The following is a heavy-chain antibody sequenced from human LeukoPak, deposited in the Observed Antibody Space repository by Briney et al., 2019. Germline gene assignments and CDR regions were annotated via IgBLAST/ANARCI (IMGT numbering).Heavy chain of an antibody. CDR2: IRQDGSDR. V-gene: IGHV3-7*01. D-gene: IGHD3-22*01. CDR1: GFTFSNFW. Sequence: HPGGSLRLSCAASGFTFSNFWMTWVRQAPGKGLEWVATIRQDGSDRYYVDSVKGRFTISRDNAKNSLYLQMNSLRAEDTAVYYCARYFDNTGYSWRRFDYWGQGALVTVSS. J-gene: IGHJ4*02. CDR3: ARYFDNTGYSWRRFDY.